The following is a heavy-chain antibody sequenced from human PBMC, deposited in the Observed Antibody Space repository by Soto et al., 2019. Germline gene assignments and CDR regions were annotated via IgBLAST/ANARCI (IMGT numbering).Heavy chain of an antibody. CDR2: ISGSGATA. V-gene: IGHV3-23*01. CDR3: ARVGRRGYSYGHFDY. D-gene: IGHD5-18*01. Sequence: LRLSCAASGFTFNTFALSWVRQSPGKGLAWVSSISGSGATAYYTDSVKGRFTITRDTSASTVYMELSSLRSEDTAVYYCARVGRRGYSYGHFDYWGQGTLVTVSS. J-gene: IGHJ4*02. CDR1: GFTFNTFA.